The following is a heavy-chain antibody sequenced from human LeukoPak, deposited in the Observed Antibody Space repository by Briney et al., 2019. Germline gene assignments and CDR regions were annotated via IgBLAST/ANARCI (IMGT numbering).Heavy chain of an antibody. J-gene: IGHJ6*02. CDR1: GFTFTSFG. CDR3: ARGAGSGAFYGMDV. V-gene: IGHV1-2*04. D-gene: IGHD3-10*01. CDR2: INPNSGGT. Sequence: ASVKVSCKASGFTFTSFGFSWVRQAPGQGLEWMGWINPNSGGTNYAQKFQGWVTMTRDTSISTAYMELSRLRSDDTAVYYCARGAGSGAFYGMDVWGQGTTVTVSS.